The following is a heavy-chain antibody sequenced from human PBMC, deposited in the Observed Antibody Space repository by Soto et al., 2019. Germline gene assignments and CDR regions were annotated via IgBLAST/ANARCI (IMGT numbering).Heavy chain of an antibody. Sequence: GGSLRLSCAASGFTFSSYSMNWVRQAPGKGLEWVSSISSSSSYIYYADSVKGRFTISRDNAKNSLYLQMNSLRAEDTAVYYCARDLRLDDILTGYLGYWGQGPLVTVSS. CDR3: ARDLRLDDILTGYLGY. CDR1: GFTFSSYS. J-gene: IGHJ4*02. D-gene: IGHD3-9*01. CDR2: ISSSSSYI. V-gene: IGHV3-21*01.